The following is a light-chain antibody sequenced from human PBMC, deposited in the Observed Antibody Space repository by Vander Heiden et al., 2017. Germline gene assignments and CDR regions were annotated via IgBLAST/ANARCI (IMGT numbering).Light chain of an antibody. V-gene: IGLV1-40*01. CDR3: QSYDSSMSGVV. CDR1: SSNIGVGDD. J-gene: IGLJ2*01. Sequence: QSVLTQPPSVSGAPGQRVTISCTGNSSNIGVGDDVHWYQQLTGTAPNLLIYGNRSRPSGVPDRFSGSKSGTTASLAMTGLQEEDEADYYCQSYDSSMSGVVFGGGTKLTVL. CDR2: GNR.